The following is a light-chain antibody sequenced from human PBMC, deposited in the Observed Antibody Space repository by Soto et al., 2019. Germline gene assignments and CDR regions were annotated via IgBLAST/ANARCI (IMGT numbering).Light chain of an antibody. CDR2: HAS. CDR1: QSVSSN. J-gene: IGKJ5*01. CDR3: QQYNNWPPFT. Sequence: EILMTHSPVTLSVSPGELATLSCMASQSVSSNLAWYQQKPGQAPRLLISHASARATGGPARFSGSGSGTEFTLTISSLQSEDFAVYYWQQYNNWPPFTFGQGTRMEIK. V-gene: IGKV3D-15*01.